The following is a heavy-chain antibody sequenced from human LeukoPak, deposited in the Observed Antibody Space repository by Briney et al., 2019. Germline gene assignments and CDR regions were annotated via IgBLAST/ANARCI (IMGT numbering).Heavy chain of an antibody. CDR2: IIPSGGST. CDR1: GYTFINYN. Sequence: ASVKVSCKTSGYTFINYNIHWVRQAPGQGLEWMGIIIPSGGSTIYAQKFRGRVTMTRDTSTSTVYMELSSLRPEDTAVYYCARDIRSGWYHFDYWGQGTLVTVSS. D-gene: IGHD6-19*01. V-gene: IGHV1-46*01. J-gene: IGHJ4*02. CDR3: ARDIRSGWYHFDY.